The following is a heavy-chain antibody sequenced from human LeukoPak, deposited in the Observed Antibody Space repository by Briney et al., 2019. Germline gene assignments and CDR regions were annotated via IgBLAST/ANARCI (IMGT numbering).Heavy chain of an antibody. CDR2: IYYSGST. V-gene: IGHV4-59*12. J-gene: IGHJ4*02. CDR1: GGSISSYY. Sequence: SETLSLTCTVSGGSISSYYWSWIRQPPGKGLEWIGYIYYSGSTNHNPSLKSRVTKSVDTSKNQFSLKLSSVTAADTAVYYCARGIGIVGAFDYWGQGTLVTVSS. D-gene: IGHD1-26*01. CDR3: ARGIGIVGAFDY.